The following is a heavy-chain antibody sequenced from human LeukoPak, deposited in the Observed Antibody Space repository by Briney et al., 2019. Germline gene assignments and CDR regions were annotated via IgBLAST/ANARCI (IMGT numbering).Heavy chain of an antibody. Sequence: HSGGSLRLSCAASGFTFTTYAMCWVRQAPGKGLEWVSCIGNSGGDTVYADSVRGQFTVSRDTPRNTLFLEMNSLRAEDTAIYYCAKRGGESSGWGPFDYWGQGTLVTVSS. CDR1: GFTFTTYA. V-gene: IGHV3-23*01. D-gene: IGHD6-19*01. CDR2: IGNSGGDT. CDR3: AKRGGESSGWGPFDY. J-gene: IGHJ4*02.